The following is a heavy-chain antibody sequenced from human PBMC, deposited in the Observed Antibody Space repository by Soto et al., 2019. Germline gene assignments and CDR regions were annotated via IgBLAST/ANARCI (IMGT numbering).Heavy chain of an antibody. V-gene: IGHV4-4*07. D-gene: IGHD6-19*01. CDR3: ARDREAGYHFCYGMDV. CDR1: GADINTYS. J-gene: IGHJ6*02. CDR2: IYTSASI. Sequence: SETLSLTCSVSGADINTYSWTWIRQPAGKGLEWIGRIYTSASINYNPSLRGRVTLSVDTSTNHVSLKLASLTAADTAVYYCARDREAGYHFCYGMDVWRQGTTVTAS.